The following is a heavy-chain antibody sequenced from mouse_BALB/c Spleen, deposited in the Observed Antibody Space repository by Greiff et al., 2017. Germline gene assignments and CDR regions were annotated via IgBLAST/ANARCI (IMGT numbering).Heavy chain of an antibody. D-gene: IGHD2-3*01. CDR2: ISYDGSN. CDR3: AREGRWLDY. CDR1: GYSITSGYY. J-gene: IGHJ2*01. Sequence: EVKLMESGPGLVKPSQSLSLTCSVTGYSITSGYYWNWIRQFPGNKLEWMGYISYDGSNNYNPSLKNRISITRDTSKNQFFLKLNSVTTEDTATYDCAREGRWLDYWGQGTTLTVSS. V-gene: IGHV3-6*02.